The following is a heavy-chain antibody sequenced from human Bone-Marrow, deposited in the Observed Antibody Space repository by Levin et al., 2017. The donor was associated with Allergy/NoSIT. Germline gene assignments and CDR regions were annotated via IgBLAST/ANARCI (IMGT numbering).Heavy chain of an antibody. Sequence: GGSLRLSCEASEFTVSTNYMSWVRQAPGKGLEWVSIIYPDGGTFYADSLQGRLTTSRDRSRSTLFLQMSSLRAEDTAVYYCASSAVPNRGDYWGQGTLVTVSS. V-gene: IGHV3-53*01. CDR2: IYPDGGT. D-gene: IGHD6-13*01. J-gene: IGHJ4*02. CDR3: ASSAVPNRGDY. CDR1: EFTVSTNY.